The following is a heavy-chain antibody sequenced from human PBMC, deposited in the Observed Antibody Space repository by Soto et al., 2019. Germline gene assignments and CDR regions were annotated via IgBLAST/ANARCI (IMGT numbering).Heavy chain of an antibody. V-gene: IGHV3-53*01. Sequence: GGSLRLSCAASGFTVSNTYMTWVRQPPGKGLECVSVIYTAGGTNYADSVKGRFIISRDNSKNTLYLQMNSLRAEDTAVYYCARDLPVDTGALDPWGQGTMVTVYS. CDR1: GFTVSNTY. D-gene: IGHD5-18*01. CDR2: IYTAGGT. CDR3: ARDLPVDTGALDP. J-gene: IGHJ5*02.